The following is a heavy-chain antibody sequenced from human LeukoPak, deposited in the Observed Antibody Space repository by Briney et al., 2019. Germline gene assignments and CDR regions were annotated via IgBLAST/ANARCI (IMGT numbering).Heavy chain of an antibody. CDR2: ISGSGGNT. CDR3: ASQKANFYDSSGDV. Sequence: GGSLRLSCAASGFSYSSSAMSWVRQAPGKGLEWVSAISGSGGNTYYAGSVKGRFTIFRDNSKNMLYLQMNSLRAEDTALYYCASQKANFYDSSGDVWGQGTTVTVSS. V-gene: IGHV3-23*01. D-gene: IGHD3-22*01. CDR1: GFSYSSSA. J-gene: IGHJ6*02.